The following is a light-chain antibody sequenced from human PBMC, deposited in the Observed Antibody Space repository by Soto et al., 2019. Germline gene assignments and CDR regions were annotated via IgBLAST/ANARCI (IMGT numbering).Light chain of an antibody. CDR1: SSDVGGYNY. CDR3: TSYTSGNTPVV. V-gene: IGLV2-14*01. Sequence: QSVLTQPASVSGSPGQSITISCTGSSSDVGGYNYVSWYQQHPGKAPKLIIYEVSNRPSGVSNRFSGSKSGNTASLTISGLQADDEAKYYCTSYTSGNTPVVFGGGTKVTVL. CDR2: EVS. J-gene: IGLJ2*01.